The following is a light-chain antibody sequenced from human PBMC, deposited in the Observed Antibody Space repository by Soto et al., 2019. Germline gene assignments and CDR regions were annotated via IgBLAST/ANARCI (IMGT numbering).Light chain of an antibody. Sequence: EIILTQSPGTLPLSPGERATLSCRASQTISITYIAWYQQTRGQAPRLLIYGGSNRASGIPVRFSGSGSGQDLTLTISRVEAEDAAVYVCQGQLYGVSSVYPFGQGTKLEIK. J-gene: IGKJ2*01. V-gene: IGKV3-20*01. CDR2: GGS. CDR3: QGQLYGVSSVYP. CDR1: QTISITY.